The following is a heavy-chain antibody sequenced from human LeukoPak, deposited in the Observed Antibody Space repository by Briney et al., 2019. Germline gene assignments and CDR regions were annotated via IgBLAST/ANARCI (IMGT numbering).Heavy chain of an antibody. CDR2: IIPIFGTA. J-gene: IGHJ5*02. Sequence: PWASVKVSCKASGGTFSSYAISWVRQAPGQGLEWMGGIIPIFGTANYAQKFQGRVTITTDESTSTAYMELSSLRSEDTAVYYCARLVMEIVVVPAARGDWFDPWGQGTLVTVSS. D-gene: IGHD2-2*03. CDR1: GGTFSSYA. V-gene: IGHV1-69*05. CDR3: ARLVMEIVVVPAARGDWFDP.